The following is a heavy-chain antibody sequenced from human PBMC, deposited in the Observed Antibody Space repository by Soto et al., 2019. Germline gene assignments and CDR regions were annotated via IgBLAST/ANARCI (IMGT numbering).Heavy chain of an antibody. J-gene: IGHJ4*02. D-gene: IGHD5-12*01. CDR3: ARDHHRYSGYDYVDY. Sequence: QVQLVESGGGLVKPGGSLRLSCAASGFTFSDYYMSWIRQAPGKGLEWVSYISSSSSYTNYADSVKGRFTISRDNAKNSLYPQMNSLRAEDTAVYYCARDHHRYSGYDYVDYWGQGPRVTVSS. V-gene: IGHV3-11*05. CDR1: GFTFSDYY. CDR2: ISSSSSYT.